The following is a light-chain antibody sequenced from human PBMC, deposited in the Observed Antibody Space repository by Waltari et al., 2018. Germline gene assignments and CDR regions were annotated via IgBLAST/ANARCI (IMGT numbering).Light chain of an antibody. Sequence: EIVLTQSPDTLSLSPGETATLSCRASQAVTADYLAWYQQKPGQAPRLLIYRASSRATVIPDRFSGSGSGTDFTLTISRLEPEDFAVYYCQQYGSSLRTFGQGTKVEI. V-gene: IGKV3-20*01. J-gene: IGKJ1*01. CDR2: RAS. CDR1: QAVTADY. CDR3: QQYGSSLRT.